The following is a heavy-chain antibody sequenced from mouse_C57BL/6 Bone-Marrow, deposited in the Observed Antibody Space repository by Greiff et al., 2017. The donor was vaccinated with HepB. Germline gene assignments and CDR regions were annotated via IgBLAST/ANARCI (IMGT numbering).Heavy chain of an antibody. Sequence: VKLVESGPGLVQPSQSLSITCTVSGFSLTSYGVHWVRQSPGKGLEWLGVIWRGGSTDYNAAFMSRLSITKVNSKSQVFFKMNSLPADDTAIYFCAKDRSPGDFDVWGTGTTVTVAS. V-gene: IGHV2-5*01. J-gene: IGHJ1*03. CDR2: IWRGGST. CDR3: AKDRSPGDFDV. CDR1: GFSLTSYG. D-gene: IGHD1-1*01.